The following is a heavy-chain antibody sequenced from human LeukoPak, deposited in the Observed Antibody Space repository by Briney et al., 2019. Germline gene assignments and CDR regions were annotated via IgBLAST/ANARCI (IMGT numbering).Heavy chain of an antibody. CDR3: AREPSGYAAYEYNWFDP. J-gene: IGHJ5*02. D-gene: IGHD5-12*01. Sequence: GGSLRLSCAASGFTFSSYAMSWVRQAPGKGLEWVANIKQDGSEKYYVDSVKGRFTISRDNAKNSLYLQMNSLRAEDTAVYYCAREPSGYAAYEYNWFDPWGQGTLVTVSS. CDR2: IKQDGSEK. V-gene: IGHV3-7*01. CDR1: GFTFSSYA.